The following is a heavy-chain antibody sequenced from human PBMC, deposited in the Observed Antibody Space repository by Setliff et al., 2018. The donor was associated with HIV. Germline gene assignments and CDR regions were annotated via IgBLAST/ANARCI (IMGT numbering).Heavy chain of an antibody. J-gene: IGHJ5*02. CDR1: GYSFTSYW. D-gene: IGHD3-10*01. Sequence: GESLKISCKGSGYSFTSYWIGWVRQMPGKGLEWMGIIYPGDSDTRYSPSFQGQVTISADKSISTAYLQWSSLKASDTAVYYCARTKGGSKHGSFWDSWGQGILVTVSS. V-gene: IGHV5-51*01. CDR2: IYPGDSDT. CDR3: ARTKGGSKHGSFWDS.